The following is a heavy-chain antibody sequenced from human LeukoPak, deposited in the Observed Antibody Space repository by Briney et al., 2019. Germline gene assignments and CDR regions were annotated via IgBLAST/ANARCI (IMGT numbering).Heavy chain of an antibody. CDR2: IYYSGST. D-gene: IGHD5-18*01. CDR3: ARGVDTRFDY. CDR1: GYSISTSSYY. Sequence: PSETLSLTCTVSGYSISTSSYYWGWIRQPPGKGLEWIGTIYYSGSTYYNPSLTSRVTISVDTSKNQFSLKLSSVTAADTAVYYCARGVDTRFDYWGQGTLVTVSS. V-gene: IGHV4-39*01. J-gene: IGHJ4*02.